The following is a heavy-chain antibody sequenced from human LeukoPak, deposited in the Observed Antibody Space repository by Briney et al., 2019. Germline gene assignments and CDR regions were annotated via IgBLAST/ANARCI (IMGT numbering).Heavy chain of an antibody. Sequence: AEPLSLTCTVSGGSISSYYWSWIRQPPGKGLEWIGYMYSSGSTNYHPSLQSRLTISVDTSKKQFSLTLSSVPAADTAVYFCPGEPQLPAAWYWGQGTLVTVSS. J-gene: IGHJ4*02. CDR2: MYSSGST. D-gene: IGHD2-2*01. V-gene: IGHV4-59*01. CDR1: GGSISSYY. CDR3: PGEPQLPAAWY.